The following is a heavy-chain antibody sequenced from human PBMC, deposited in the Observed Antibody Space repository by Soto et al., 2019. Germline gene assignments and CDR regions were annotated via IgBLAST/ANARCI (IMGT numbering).Heavy chain of an antibody. V-gene: IGHV1-2*02. Sequence: QVQLVQSGAELKEPGDSVRVSCKASGYTFTAYYIHWVRQAPGQGLEWMGWINPRFGDTSYAQDFQGRVSMTRDTSISTLYMELSRLTSDDTAIYYCARNMDYYYGPGSGNGHGFWGQGTTVTVFS. CDR2: INPRFGDT. CDR3: ARNMDYYYGPGSGNGHGF. J-gene: IGHJ6*02. CDR1: GYTFTAYY. D-gene: IGHD3-10*01.